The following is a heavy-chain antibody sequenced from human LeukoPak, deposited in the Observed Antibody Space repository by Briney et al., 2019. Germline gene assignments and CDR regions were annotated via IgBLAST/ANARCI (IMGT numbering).Heavy chain of an antibody. D-gene: IGHD1-14*01. CDR3: AKDVSGGN. Sequence: GGSLRLPCAASGFTFRSYAMSWVRQAPGKGLEWVSGISGSGVSTDYADSVKGRFTISRDNSKNTLYLQMNNLKAEDTAVYYCAKDVSGGNWGQGTLVTVSS. V-gene: IGHV3-23*01. CDR1: GFTFRSYA. J-gene: IGHJ4*02. CDR2: ISGSGVST.